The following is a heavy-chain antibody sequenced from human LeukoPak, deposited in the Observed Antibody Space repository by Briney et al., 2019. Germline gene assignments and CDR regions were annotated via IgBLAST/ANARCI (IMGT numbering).Heavy chain of an antibody. CDR2: INHSGST. CDR3: ARGGSNYDYVWGSYRPLDY. CDR1: GGSISSYY. V-gene: IGHV4-34*01. D-gene: IGHD3-16*02. Sequence: SETLSLTCTVSGGSISSYYWSWIRQPPGKGLEWIGEINHSGSTNYNPSLKSRVTISVDTSKNQFSLKLSSVTAADTAVYYCARGGSNYDYVWGSYRPLDYWGQGTLVTVSS. J-gene: IGHJ4*02.